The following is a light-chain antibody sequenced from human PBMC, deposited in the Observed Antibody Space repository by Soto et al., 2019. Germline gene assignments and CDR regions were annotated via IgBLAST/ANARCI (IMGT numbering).Light chain of an antibody. CDR1: SSNIGAGYD. CDR3: QSYDSSLSGPNWV. CDR2: GNI. J-gene: IGLJ3*02. V-gene: IGLV1-40*01. Sequence: QAVVTQPPSVSGAPGQRVTISCAGSSSNIGAGYDVHWYQQLPGTAPKLLIYGNINRPSGVPDRFSGSKSGTSASLAITGLQAEDEADYYCQSYDSSLSGPNWVFGGGTKLTVL.